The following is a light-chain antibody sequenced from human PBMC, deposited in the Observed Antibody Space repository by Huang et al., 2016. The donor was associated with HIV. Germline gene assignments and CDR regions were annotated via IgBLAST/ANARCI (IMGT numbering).Light chain of an antibody. J-gene: IGKJ1*01. V-gene: IGKV3-15*01. Sequence: EIVMTQSPATLSVSPGERVTLSCRASKTISNKLAWYQQKPGQAPTLLIYDSSARATGIPARFSGSGSGTEFTLTISSLRSEDFAIYYCQQYDDWPPRTFGQGTRVEIK. CDR2: DSS. CDR1: KTISNK. CDR3: QQYDDWPPRT.